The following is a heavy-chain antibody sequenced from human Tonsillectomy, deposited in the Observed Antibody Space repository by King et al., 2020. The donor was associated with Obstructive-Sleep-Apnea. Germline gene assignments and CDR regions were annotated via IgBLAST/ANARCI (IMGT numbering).Heavy chain of an antibody. V-gene: IGHV4-31*03. J-gene: IGHJ6*02. CDR2: IYYSGST. D-gene: IGHD3-16*01. CDR3: AGLPGGNYGMDV. CDR1: GGSISGGGYY. Sequence: QLQESGPGLVKPSQTLSLTCTVSGGSISGGGYYWSWIRQHPGKGLEWIGYIYYSGSTYYNPSLKSRVTISVDTSKNQFSLKLSSVTAADTAVYYCAGLPGGNYGMDVWGQGTTVTVSS.